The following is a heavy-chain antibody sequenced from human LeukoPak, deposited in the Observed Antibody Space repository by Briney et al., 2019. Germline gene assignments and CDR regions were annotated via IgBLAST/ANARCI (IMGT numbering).Heavy chain of an antibody. V-gene: IGHV4-39*01. CDR1: GGSISSSSYY. Sequence: PSETLSLTCTVSGGSISSSSYYWGWIRQPPGKGLEWIGSIYYSGSTYYNPSLKSRVTISVDTSKNQFSLDLSSVTAADTAVYYCARQVGGGRWYSDYWGQGTLVTVSS. CDR3: ARQVGGGRWYSDY. CDR2: IYYSGST. D-gene: IGHD4-23*01. J-gene: IGHJ4*02.